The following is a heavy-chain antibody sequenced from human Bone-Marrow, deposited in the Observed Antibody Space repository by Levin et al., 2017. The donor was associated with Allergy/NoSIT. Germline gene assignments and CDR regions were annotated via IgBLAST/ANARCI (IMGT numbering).Heavy chain of an antibody. V-gene: IGHV4-34*01. J-gene: IGHJ3*02. D-gene: IGHD5-12*01. CDR3: ARGRSGYYPNDAFDI. Sequence: SQTLSLTCGVYGGPFSGYYYTWIRQAPGKGLEWIGEISHSGRTNENPSLERRLTMSVEPSQNQFSLRLTSVTAADTAVYYCARGRSGYYPNDAFDIWGQGTMVTVSS. CDR1: GGPFSGYY. CDR2: ISHSGRT.